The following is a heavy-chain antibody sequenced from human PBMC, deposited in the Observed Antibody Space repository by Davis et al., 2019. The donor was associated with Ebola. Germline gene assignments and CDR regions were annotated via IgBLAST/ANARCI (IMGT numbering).Heavy chain of an antibody. Sequence: SETLSLTCTVSGGSISSYYWSWIRQPPGKGLEWIGYIYYSGSTNYNPSLKSRVTISVDTSKNQFSLKLSSVTAADTAVYYCARGDSSSSYGNYYYYGMDVWGQGTTVTVSS. V-gene: IGHV4-59*12. CDR2: IYYSGST. CDR1: GGSISSYY. CDR3: ARGDSSSSYGNYYYYGMDV. J-gene: IGHJ6*02. D-gene: IGHD6-6*01.